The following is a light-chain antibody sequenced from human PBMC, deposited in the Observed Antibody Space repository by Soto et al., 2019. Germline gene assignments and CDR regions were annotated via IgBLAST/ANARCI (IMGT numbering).Light chain of an antibody. CDR3: QQYGSSIT. J-gene: IGKJ5*01. V-gene: IGKV3-20*01. CDR2: GAS. CDR1: QSVSSSY. Sequence: EIVLTQSPGTLSLSPGERATLSCRASQSVSSSYLAWYQQKPGQAPRLLIYGASSRATGIPDRFSGSGSGTDFTLTISRLEPEDFAVYYFQQYGSSITFGQGTRLEI.